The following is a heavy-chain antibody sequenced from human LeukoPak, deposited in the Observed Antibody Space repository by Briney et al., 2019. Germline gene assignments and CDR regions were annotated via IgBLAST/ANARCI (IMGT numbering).Heavy chain of an antibody. CDR1: GYTFTNYG. Sequence: ASVKVSCKASGYTFTNYGISWVRQAPGQGLEWMGWISAYNGNTNYAQKLQGRVTMTTDTSTSTAYMELRSLRSDDTAVYYCARLGTPLYYYYMDVWGKGTTVTISS. CDR3: ARLGTPLYYYYMDV. D-gene: IGHD1-7*01. V-gene: IGHV1-18*01. J-gene: IGHJ6*03. CDR2: ISAYNGNT.